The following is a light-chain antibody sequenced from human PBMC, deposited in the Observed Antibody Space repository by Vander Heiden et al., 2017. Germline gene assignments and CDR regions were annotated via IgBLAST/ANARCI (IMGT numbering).Light chain of an antibody. J-gene: IGKJ4*02. CDR2: DAS. V-gene: IGKV1-33*01. CDR1: QDISTY. Sequence: DIQMTQSPSSLSASVGDRVTLTCQASQDISTYLNWYQQKPGKAPKLLIYDASHLETGVPSRFSGSGSGTDFTFTISSLQPEDIATYYCQQFDNPLTFGGGTKVEIK. CDR3: QQFDNPLT.